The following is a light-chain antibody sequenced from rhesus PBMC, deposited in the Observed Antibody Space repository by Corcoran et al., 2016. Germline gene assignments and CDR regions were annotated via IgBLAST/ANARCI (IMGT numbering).Light chain of an antibody. CDR1: QGISTY. V-gene: IGKV1-43*02. Sequence: DIQMTQSPSSLSASVGDRVTITCRASQGISTYLNWYQKKPGKAPKRLIYAATSLESGVPTRFSGSGSVTDVTLTISSLQPEDFSTYYCLQYNSDPYSFGQGTKVEIK. J-gene: IGKJ2*01. CDR2: AAT. CDR3: LQYNSDPYS.